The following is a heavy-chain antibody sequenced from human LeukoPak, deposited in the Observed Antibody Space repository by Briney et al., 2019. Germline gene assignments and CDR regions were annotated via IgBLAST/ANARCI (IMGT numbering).Heavy chain of an antibody. CDR3: ARGGMATITRGAFDI. D-gene: IGHD5-24*01. CDR2: IIPILGIA. Sequence: ASVKVSCKASGGTFSSYAISWVRQAPGQGPEWMGRIIPILGIASYAQKFQGRVTMTRDTSTSTVYMELSSLRSEDTAVYYCARGGMATITRGAFDIWGQGTMVTVSS. V-gene: IGHV1-69*04. CDR1: GGTFSSYA. J-gene: IGHJ3*02.